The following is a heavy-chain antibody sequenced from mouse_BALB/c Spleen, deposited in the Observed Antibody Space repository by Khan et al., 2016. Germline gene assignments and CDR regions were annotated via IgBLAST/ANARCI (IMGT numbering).Heavy chain of an antibody. CDR3: ARDSTIADWYFDV. CDR1: GYTFTNYV. Sequence: EVQLQESGPEVVKPGASVKMSCKTSGYTFTNYVMHWVKQKPGQGLEWIGYINPNNDNTRYNEKFKGKATLTSDKSSSTAYMELSSLTSEDSAVYYCARDSTIADWYFDVWGAGTTVTVSS. CDR2: INPNNDNT. J-gene: IGHJ1*01. D-gene: IGHD2-14*01. V-gene: IGHV1S136*01.